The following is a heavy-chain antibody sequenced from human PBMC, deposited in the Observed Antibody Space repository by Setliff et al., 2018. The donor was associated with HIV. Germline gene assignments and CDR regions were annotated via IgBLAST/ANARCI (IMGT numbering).Heavy chain of an antibody. D-gene: IGHD1-1*01. Sequence: GGSLRLSCAASGFTFSSYSMNWVRQAPGKGLEWVGRTKNKDNSFTTEYAASVKGRFTISRDDSKNSLSLHMNSLKTEDTAVYYCTPPPGTYWGQGTLVTVSS. CDR3: TPPPGTY. CDR2: TKNKDNSFTT. J-gene: IGHJ4*02. V-gene: IGHV3-72*01. CDR1: GFTFSSYS.